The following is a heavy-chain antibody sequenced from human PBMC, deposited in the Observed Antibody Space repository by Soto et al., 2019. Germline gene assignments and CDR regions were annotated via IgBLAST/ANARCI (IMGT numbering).Heavy chain of an antibody. D-gene: IGHD5-12*01. CDR1: GGSVSSGSYY. Sequence: QVQLQESGPGLVKPSETLSLTCTVSGGSVSSGSYYWSWIRQPPGKGLEWIGYIYYSGSTNYNPSPKSRVTISVDTSKNQFSLKLSSVTAADTAVYYCARVGLRYYGMDVWGQGTTVTVSS. CDR2: IYYSGST. CDR3: ARVGLRYYGMDV. J-gene: IGHJ6*02. V-gene: IGHV4-61*01.